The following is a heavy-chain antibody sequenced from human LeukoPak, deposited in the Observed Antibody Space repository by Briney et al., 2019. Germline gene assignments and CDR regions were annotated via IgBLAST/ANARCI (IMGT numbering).Heavy chain of an antibody. V-gene: IGHV1-69*05. CDR2: IIPIFGTA. CDR1: GGTFSSYA. CDR3: ATYWPGPYGDYEGYYYMDV. Sequence: ASVKVSCKTSGGTFSSYAISWVRQAPGQGLEWMGRIIPIFGTANYAQKFQGRVTITTDESTSTAYMELSSLRSEDTAVYYCATYWPGPYGDYEGYYYMDVWGKGTTVTVSS. J-gene: IGHJ6*03. D-gene: IGHD4-17*01.